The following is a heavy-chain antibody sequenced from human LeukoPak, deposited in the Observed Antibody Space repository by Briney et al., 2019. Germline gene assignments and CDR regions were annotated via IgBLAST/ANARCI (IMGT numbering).Heavy chain of an antibody. V-gene: IGHV3-43D*03. CDR2: ISSDGGST. D-gene: IGHD7-27*01. CDR3: AKGGGRTLTGPFDY. CDR1: GFTFDDYA. Sequence: GGSLRLSCAASGFTFDDYAMHWVRQAPGKGLEWVSLISSDGGSTYYADSVKGRFTISRDNSKNSLYLQMNSLRAEDTASYYCAKGGGRTLTGPFDYWGQGTLVTVSS. J-gene: IGHJ4*02.